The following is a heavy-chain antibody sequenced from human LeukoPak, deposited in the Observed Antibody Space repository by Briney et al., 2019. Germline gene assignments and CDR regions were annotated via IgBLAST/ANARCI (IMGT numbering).Heavy chain of an antibody. CDR2: INHSGST. V-gene: IGHV4-34*01. CDR3: ARGPYYYDSSGSIDAFDI. D-gene: IGHD3-22*01. CDR1: GGSFSGYY. Sequence: SETLSLTCAVYGGSFSGYYWSWIRQPPGKGLEWIGEINHSGSTNYNPSLKSRVTISVDTSKNQFSLKLSSVTAADTAVYYCARGPYYYDSSGSIDAFDIWGQGTTVTVSS. J-gene: IGHJ3*02.